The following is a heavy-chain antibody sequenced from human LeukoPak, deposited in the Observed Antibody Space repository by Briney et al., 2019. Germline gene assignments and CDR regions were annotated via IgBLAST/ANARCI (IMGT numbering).Heavy chain of an antibody. CDR1: GGSISSGSYY. D-gene: IGHD2-15*01. CDR2: IYTSGST. J-gene: IGHJ5*02. CDR3: ARDVVYCSGGSCLNRFDP. Sequence: SETLSLTCTVSGGSISSGSYYWSWIRQPAGKGLEWIGRIYTSGSTNYNPSLKSRVTISVDTSKNQFSLKLSSVTAADTAVYYCARDVVYCSGGSCLNRFDPWGQGTLVTVSS. V-gene: IGHV4-61*02.